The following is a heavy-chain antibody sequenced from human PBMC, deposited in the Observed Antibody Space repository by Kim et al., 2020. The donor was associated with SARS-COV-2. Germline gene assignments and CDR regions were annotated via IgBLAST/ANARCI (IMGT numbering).Heavy chain of an antibody. D-gene: IGHD3-22*01. CDR1: GGSISSGSYY. Sequence: SETLSLTCTVSGGSISSGSYYWSWIRQPAGKGLEWIGRIYTSGSTNYNPSLKSRVTISVDTSKNQFSLKLSSVTAADTAVYYCAREDSSGYFDAFDIWGPGTIVTVSS. CDR2: IYTSGST. V-gene: IGHV4-61*02. CDR3: AREDSSGYFDAFDI. J-gene: IGHJ3*02.